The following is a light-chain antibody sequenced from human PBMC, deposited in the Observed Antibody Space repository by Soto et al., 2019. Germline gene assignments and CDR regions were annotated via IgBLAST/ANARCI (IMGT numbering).Light chain of an antibody. CDR2: DVS. Sequence: DIQMTQSPSTLSASVGDRVTITCRASKSFSSDLAWYQQKPGKAPTLLIFDVSNLQSGIPSRFSGSGSRTEFALSLSSLQPDDFETYDCQQKRWFGQRTKVEIK. CDR1: KSFSSD. CDR3: QQKRW. J-gene: IGKJ1*01. V-gene: IGKV1-5*01.